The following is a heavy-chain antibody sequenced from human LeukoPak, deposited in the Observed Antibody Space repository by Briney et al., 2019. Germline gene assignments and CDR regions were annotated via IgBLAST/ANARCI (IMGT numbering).Heavy chain of an antibody. CDR1: GFTFSTYA. J-gene: IGHJ3*02. CDR2: INHSGST. CDR3: AREIVAGLGVSFDI. V-gene: IGHV4-34*01. Sequence: LRLSCAASGFTFSTYAMTWIRQPPGKGLEWIGEINHSGSTNYNPSLKSRVTISVDTSKNQFSLKLSSVTAADTAVYYCAREIVAGLGVSFDIWGQGTMVTVSS. D-gene: IGHD5-12*01.